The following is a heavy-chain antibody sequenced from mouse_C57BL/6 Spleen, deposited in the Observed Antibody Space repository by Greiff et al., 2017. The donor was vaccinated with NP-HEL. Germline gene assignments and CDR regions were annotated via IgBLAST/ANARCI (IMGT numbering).Heavy chain of an antibody. CDR3: AGLYYEGLRFDY. J-gene: IGHJ2*01. CDR2: ISYDGSN. D-gene: IGHD1-1*02. V-gene: IGHV3-6*01. CDR1: GYSITSGYY. Sequence: EVQLVESGPGLVKPSQSLSLTCSVTGYSITSGYYWNWIRQFPGNKLEWMGYISYDGSNNYNPSLKNRISITRDTSKNQFFLKLNSVTTEDTATYYCAGLYYEGLRFDYWGQGTTLTVSS.